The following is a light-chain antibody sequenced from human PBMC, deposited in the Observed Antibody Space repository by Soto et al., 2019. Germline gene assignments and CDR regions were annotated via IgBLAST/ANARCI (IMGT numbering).Light chain of an antibody. CDR3: QQYHNWPWT. CDR1: QSVSTN. CDR2: AAS. J-gene: IGKJ1*01. V-gene: IGKV3-15*01. Sequence: ERVMTQSPATLSVSPGDRATLSCRASQSVSTNLAWYQQKPGQAPRLLIQAASTRATGIPARFSGSGSGTEFTLTISSLQSEDFAVYYCQQYHNWPWTFGQGTDVKI.